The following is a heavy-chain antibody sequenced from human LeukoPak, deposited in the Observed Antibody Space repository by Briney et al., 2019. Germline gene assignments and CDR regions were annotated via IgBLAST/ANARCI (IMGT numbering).Heavy chain of an antibody. V-gene: IGHV3-74*01. CDR3: GRGQPSYSSSIDY. CDR2: VKTDGSST. D-gene: IGHD6-6*01. J-gene: IGHJ4*02. CDR1: GFTLSSYW. Sequence: GGSLRLSCAASGFTLSSYWMHWVRQAPGKGLVWVSGVKTDGSSTSYADSVKGRFTISRDNAKNTLYLQMNSLRAEDTAVYYCGRGQPSYSSSIDYWGQGTLVTVSS.